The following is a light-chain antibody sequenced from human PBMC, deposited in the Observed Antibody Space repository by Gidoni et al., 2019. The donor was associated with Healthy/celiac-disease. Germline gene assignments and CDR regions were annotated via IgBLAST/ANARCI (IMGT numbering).Light chain of an antibody. CDR1: QSVSSN. V-gene: IGKV3-15*01. CDR2: GAS. J-gene: IGKJ4*01. CDR3: QQYNNWPPRLT. Sequence: EIVMTQSPATLSVSPGERATLSCRASQSVSSNLASYQQKPGQAPRLLIYGASTRATGIPARFSGSGSGTEFTLTISSLQSEDFAVYYCQQYNNWPPRLTFXGXTKVEIK.